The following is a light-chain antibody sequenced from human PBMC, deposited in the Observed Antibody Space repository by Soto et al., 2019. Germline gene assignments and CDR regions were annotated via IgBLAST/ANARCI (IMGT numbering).Light chain of an antibody. V-gene: IGKV1-17*03. CDR3: LQHNTYPWT. J-gene: IGKJ1*01. CDR2: AAS. Sequence: DIQMTQSPSAMSASVGDRVTITCRASQGISNYLAWFQQKPGKVPKRLIYAASSLDSGVPSRFSGSGFEAEFTPTISSLRPEDFATYFCLQHNTYPWTVGQGTKVEIK. CDR1: QGISNY.